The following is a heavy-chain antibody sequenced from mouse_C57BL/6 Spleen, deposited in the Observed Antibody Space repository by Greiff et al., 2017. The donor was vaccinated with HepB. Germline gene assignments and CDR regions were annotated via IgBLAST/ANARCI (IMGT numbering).Heavy chain of an antibody. CDR2: ISSGSSTI. CDR3: ARPAAQATWYFDV. J-gene: IGHJ1*03. D-gene: IGHD3-2*02. V-gene: IGHV5-17*01. CDR1: GFTFSDYG. Sequence: EVKVVESGGGLVKPGGSLKLSCAASGFTFSDYGMHWVRQAPEKGLEWVAYISSGSSTIYYADTVKGRFTISRDNAKNTLFLQMTSLRSEDTAMYYCARPAAQATWYFDVWGTGTTVTVSS.